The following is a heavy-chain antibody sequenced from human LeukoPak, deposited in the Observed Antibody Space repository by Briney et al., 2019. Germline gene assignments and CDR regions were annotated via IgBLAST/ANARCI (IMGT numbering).Heavy chain of an antibody. J-gene: IGHJ6*03. Sequence: GGSLRLSCAASGFTFNTYNMKWVRLAPGKGLEWVAYISSSGSTIYYADSVKGRFTISRDNAKNSLYLQMNSLRAEDTAVYYCARVDDSSGIRYYYYMDVWGKGTTVTISS. CDR1: GFTFNTYN. CDR2: ISSSGSTI. D-gene: IGHD3-22*01. CDR3: ARVDDSSGIRYYYYMDV. V-gene: IGHV3-48*04.